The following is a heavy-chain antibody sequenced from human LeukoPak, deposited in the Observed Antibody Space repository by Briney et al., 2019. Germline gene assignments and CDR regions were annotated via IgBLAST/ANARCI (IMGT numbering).Heavy chain of an antibody. Sequence: SEILSLTCAVYGGSFSGYYWSWIRQPPGKGLEWIGEINHSGSTNYNPSLKSRVTISVDTSKNQFSLKLSSVTAADTAVYYCARGRREVFNYCGQGTLVTVSS. CDR1: GGSFSGYY. J-gene: IGHJ4*02. CDR3: ARGRREVFNY. V-gene: IGHV4-34*01. CDR2: INHSGST.